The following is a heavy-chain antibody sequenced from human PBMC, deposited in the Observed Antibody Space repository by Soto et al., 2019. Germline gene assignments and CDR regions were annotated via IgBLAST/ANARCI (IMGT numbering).Heavy chain of an antibody. D-gene: IGHD2-15*01. CDR3: ARVSMGVDGMDV. CDR1: GFTFSNHY. CDR2: IRNRANSYTT. V-gene: IGHV3-72*01. Sequence: EVQLVESGGGLVQPGGSLRLSCAASGFTFSNHYMDWVRQAPGKGLEWVGRIRNRANSYTTEYAASVKGRFTISRXGSKNSLYLQMNSLKTEDTAVYYCARVSMGVDGMDVWGQGTTVTVSS. J-gene: IGHJ6*02.